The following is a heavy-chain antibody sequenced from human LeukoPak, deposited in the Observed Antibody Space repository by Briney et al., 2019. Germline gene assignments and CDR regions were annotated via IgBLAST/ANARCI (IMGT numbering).Heavy chain of an antibody. V-gene: IGHV3-23*01. CDR2: ISGSGGST. CDR3: AKVPAPHYCSSTSCYTTDY. Sequence: GGSLRLSCAASGFTFSSYAMSWVRQAPGKGLEWVSAISGSGGSTYYADSVKGRFTISRDNSKNTLYLQMSSLRAEDTAVYYCAKVPAPHYCSSTSCYTTDYWGQGTLVTVSS. D-gene: IGHD2-2*02. CDR1: GFTFSSYA. J-gene: IGHJ4*02.